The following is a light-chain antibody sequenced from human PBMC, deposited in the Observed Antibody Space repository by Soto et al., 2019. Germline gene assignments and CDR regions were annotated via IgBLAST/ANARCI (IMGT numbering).Light chain of an antibody. CDR3: LLSYSGARPWV. Sequence: QAVVTQEPSLTVSPGGTVTLTCGSSTGAVTSGLYPYWFQQKPGQAPRTLIYDTSNKHSWTPARFSGSLLGGKAALTLSGAQPEDEAEYYCLLSYSGARPWVFGGGTKLTVL. V-gene: IGLV7-46*01. J-gene: IGLJ3*02. CDR2: DTS. CDR1: TGAVTSGLY.